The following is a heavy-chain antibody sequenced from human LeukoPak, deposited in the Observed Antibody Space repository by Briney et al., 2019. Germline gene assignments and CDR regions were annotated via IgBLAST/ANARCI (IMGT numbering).Heavy chain of an antibody. Sequence: GASVKVSCKASGYTFTSYYMHWVRQAPGQGLEWMGIINPSGGSTSYAQKFQGRVTMTRDTSTSTVYMELSSLRSEDTAVYYCARDRRYNWNDVDWFDPWGQGTLVTVSS. D-gene: IGHD1-20*01. J-gene: IGHJ5*02. V-gene: IGHV1-46*01. CDR1: GYTFTSYY. CDR3: ARDRRYNWNDVDWFDP. CDR2: INPSGGST.